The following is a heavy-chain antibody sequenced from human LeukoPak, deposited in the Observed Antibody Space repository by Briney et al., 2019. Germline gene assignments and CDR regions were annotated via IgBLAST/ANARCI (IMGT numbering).Heavy chain of an antibody. CDR2: IKQDGSEK. J-gene: IGHJ4*02. D-gene: IGHD6-13*01. Sequence: GGSLRLSCAASGFTFSSYWMSWVRQAPGKGLEWVANIKQDGSEKYYVDSVKGRFTISRDNAKNSLYLQMNSLRAEDTAVYYCAREYSSSWQFYYFDYWGQGTLVTVSS. CDR3: AREYSSSWQFYYFDY. V-gene: IGHV3-7*01. CDR1: GFTFSSYW.